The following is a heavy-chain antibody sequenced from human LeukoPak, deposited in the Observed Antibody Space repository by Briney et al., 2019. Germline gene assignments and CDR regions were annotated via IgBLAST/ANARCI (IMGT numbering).Heavy chain of an antibody. CDR1: GGSISSSSYY. Sequence: PSETLSLTCTVSGGSISSSSYYWGWLRQPPGKGLGWIGSIYYGGSTYYNPSLKSRVTISVDPSKNQFSLKLSSVPAAVSAVYYCARQSGMKATFYFDYWGQGTLVTVFS. J-gene: IGHJ4*02. CDR2: IYYGGST. V-gene: IGHV4-39*01. D-gene: IGHD6-13*01. CDR3: ARQSGMKATFYFDY.